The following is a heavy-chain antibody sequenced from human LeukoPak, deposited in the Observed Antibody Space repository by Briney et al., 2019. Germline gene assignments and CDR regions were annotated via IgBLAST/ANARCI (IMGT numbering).Heavy chain of an antibody. Sequence: KPSETLSVTCTVSSGSISSYYWTWIRQPPGKGLEWIGYIFYTGSTNYNPSLKSRVTMSVDTSKNQFSLKLSSVTAADTAVYYCGRGGYSVIDYWGQGTLVTVSS. CDR3: GRGGYSVIDY. CDR1: SGSISSYY. V-gene: IGHV4-59*08. J-gene: IGHJ4*02. CDR2: IFYTGST. D-gene: IGHD5-18*01.